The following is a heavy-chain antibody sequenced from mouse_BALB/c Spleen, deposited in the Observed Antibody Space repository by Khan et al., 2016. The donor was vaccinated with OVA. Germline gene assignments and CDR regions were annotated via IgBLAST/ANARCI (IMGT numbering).Heavy chain of an antibody. CDR3: ARSGYGRLGY. V-gene: IGHV1-77*01. D-gene: IGHD1-1*01. Sequence: QVQLQQSGPVLVKPGASVKMSCKASGYTFTDYIINWVRQRTGQGLEWIGQIYPGSGSTYYNEKFKGKATLTADKSSNTAYMQLRSLTSEDSAVYFCARSGYGRLGYWGQGTTLTVSS. CDR1: GYTFTDYI. J-gene: IGHJ2*01. CDR2: IYPGSGST.